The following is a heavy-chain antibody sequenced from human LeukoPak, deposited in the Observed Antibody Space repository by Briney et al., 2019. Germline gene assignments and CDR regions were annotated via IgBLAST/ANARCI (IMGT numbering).Heavy chain of an antibody. Sequence: GGSLRLSCAASGFTFSSYAMSWVRQAPGKGLEWVLAISGSGGNTYYADSVKGRFTISRDNSKNTLYLQMISLRAEDTAVYYCAKAITMIVVVPDAFDIWGQGTMVIVSS. V-gene: IGHV3-23*01. CDR1: GFTFSSYA. J-gene: IGHJ3*02. CDR2: ISGSGGNT. D-gene: IGHD3-22*01. CDR3: AKAITMIVVVPDAFDI.